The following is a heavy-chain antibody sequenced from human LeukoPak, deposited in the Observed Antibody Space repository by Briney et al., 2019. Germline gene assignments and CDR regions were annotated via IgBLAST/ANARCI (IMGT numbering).Heavy chain of an antibody. CDR2: IGGSRSGI. J-gene: IGHJ6*04. D-gene: IGHD3-10*01. Sequence: GGSLRLSCAASGFTFSSYDMNWVRQAPGKGLEWVSYIGGSRSGIYYADSVKGQFTISRDNARNSLYLQMNSLRVEDTAVYYCARSSFSNGMDVWGRGTTVTVSS. V-gene: IGHV3-48*03. CDR3: ARSSFSNGMDV. CDR1: GFTFSSYD.